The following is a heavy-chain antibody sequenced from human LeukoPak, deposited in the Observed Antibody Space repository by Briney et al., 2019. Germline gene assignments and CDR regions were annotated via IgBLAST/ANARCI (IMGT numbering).Heavy chain of an antibody. J-gene: IGHJ4*02. Sequence: SETLSLTCAVYGGSFSGYYWSWIRQPPGKGLEWIGEINHSGSTNYNPSLMSRVTISVDTSKNQFSLKLSSVTAADTAVYYCARGREDYYDSSGYYDGYYWGQGTLVTVSS. CDR1: GGSFSGYY. D-gene: IGHD3-22*01. CDR2: INHSGST. V-gene: IGHV4-34*01. CDR3: ARGREDYYDSSGYYDGYY.